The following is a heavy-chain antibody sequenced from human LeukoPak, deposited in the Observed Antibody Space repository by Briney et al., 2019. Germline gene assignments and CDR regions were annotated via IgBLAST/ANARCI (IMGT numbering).Heavy chain of an antibody. D-gene: IGHD5-18*01. V-gene: IGHV4-4*07. CDR3: ASDQGYTYGQTHYFDF. CDR2: IYASGTT. J-gene: IGHJ4*02. CDR1: AGSINPYY. Sequence: SETLSLTCTVSAGSINPYYWSWIRQSAEKGLQWIGRIYASGTTKYNPSLQSRVAMSVDMSKNQFSLNLASVTAADTAVYFCASDQGYTYGQTHYFDFWGQGILVTVSS.